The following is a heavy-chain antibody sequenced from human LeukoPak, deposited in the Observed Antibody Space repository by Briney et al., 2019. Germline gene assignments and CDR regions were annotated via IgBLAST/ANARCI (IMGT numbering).Heavy chain of an antibody. V-gene: IGHV4-59*01. D-gene: IGHD1-20*01. CDR3: ASGITGTTYAFDI. J-gene: IGHJ3*02. CDR2: IHYSGST. CDR1: GGSISSYY. Sequence: SETLSLTCTVSGGSISSYYWSWIRQSPGKRLEWIGFIHYSGSTNSNPSLKSRVTISVDTSKNQFSLNLSSVTAADTAVYYCASGITGTTYAFDIWGQGTMVTVSS.